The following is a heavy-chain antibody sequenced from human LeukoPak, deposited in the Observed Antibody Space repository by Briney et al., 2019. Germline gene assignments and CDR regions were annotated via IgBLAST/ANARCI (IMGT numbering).Heavy chain of an antibody. D-gene: IGHD1-26*01. V-gene: IGHV3-21*04. CDR3: AKERRGDSGYFDY. CDR1: GFTFSSYS. CDR2: ISTSSSYI. Sequence: GGSLRLSCAASGFTFSSYSMNWVRQAPGKGLEWVSSISTSSSYIYYADSVKGRFTISRDNSKNTLYLQMNSLRAEDTAVYYCAKERRGDSGYFDYWGQGTLVTVSS. J-gene: IGHJ4*02.